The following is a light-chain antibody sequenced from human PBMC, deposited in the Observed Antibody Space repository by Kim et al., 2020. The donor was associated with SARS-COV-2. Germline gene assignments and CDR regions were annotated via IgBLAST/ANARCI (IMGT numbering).Light chain of an antibody. Sequence: GQSITISCTGTSSDVGGYNYVSWYQQHPGKAPKLMLFDVSQRPSGVSNRFSGSKSGNTASLTISGLQAEDEADYLCSSYTSSRTWVFGGGTQLTVL. CDR3: SSYTSSRTWV. V-gene: IGLV2-14*04. J-gene: IGLJ3*02. CDR1: SSDVGGYNY. CDR2: DVS.